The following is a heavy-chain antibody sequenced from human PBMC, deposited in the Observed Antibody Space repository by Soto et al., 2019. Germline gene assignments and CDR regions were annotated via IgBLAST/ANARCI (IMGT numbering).Heavy chain of an antibody. Sequence: PSETLPLTCTVSGGSIKVGGYYWGWIRQPPGKGLEWVATIYYSGTTYYNPSLKSRLTISLDTSRNQFSLDLTSVTAADTAVYYCARLAYSHYSTWGQGTLVTVSS. CDR3: ARLAYSHYST. D-gene: IGHD5-12*01. CDR2: IYYSGTT. V-gene: IGHV4-39*01. J-gene: IGHJ4*02. CDR1: GGSIKVGGYY.